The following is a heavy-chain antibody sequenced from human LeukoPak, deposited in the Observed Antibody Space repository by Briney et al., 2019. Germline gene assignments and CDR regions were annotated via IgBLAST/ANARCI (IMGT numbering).Heavy chain of an antibody. J-gene: IGHJ4*02. CDR3: ARVTYDYVWGSYRPLDY. CDR1: GYTFTSYG. Sequence: ASVKVSCKASGYTFTSYGISWVRQDPGQGLEWMGWISAYNGNTNYAQKLQGRVTMTTDTSTSTAYMELRSLRSDDTAVYYCARVTYDYVWGSYRPLDYWGQGTLVTVSS. CDR2: ISAYNGNT. V-gene: IGHV1-18*01. D-gene: IGHD3-16*02.